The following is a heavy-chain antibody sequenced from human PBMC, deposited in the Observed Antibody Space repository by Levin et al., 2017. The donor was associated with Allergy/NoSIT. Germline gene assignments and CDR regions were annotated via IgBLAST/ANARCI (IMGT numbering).Heavy chain of an antibody. Sequence: SQTLSLTCTVSGGSISSYYWSWIRPPPGKGLEWIGYIYYSGSTNYNPSLKSRVTISVDTSKNQFSLKLSSVTAADTAVYYCARDSSGWDNSHYYYYYYMDVWGKGTTVTVSS. V-gene: IGHV4-59*01. CDR3: ARDSSGWDNSHYYYYYYMDV. D-gene: IGHD6-19*01. CDR1: GGSISSYY. J-gene: IGHJ6*03. CDR2: IYYSGST.